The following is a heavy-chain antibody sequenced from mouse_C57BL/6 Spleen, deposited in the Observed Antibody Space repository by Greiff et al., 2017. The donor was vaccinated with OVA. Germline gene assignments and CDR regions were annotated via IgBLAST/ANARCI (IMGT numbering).Heavy chain of an antibody. J-gene: IGHJ4*01. V-gene: IGHV2-9*01. Sequence: QVQLQESGPGLVAPSQSLSLTCTVSGFTLTSYGVDWVSQPPGQGLEWLGVICGGGGTHYNSALMSRLSISKDNSKSQVFLKINSLQTDDTAMYYCAKHEDGMDYWGQGTSVTVSS. CDR3: AKHEDGMDY. CDR1: GFTLTSYG. CDR2: ICGGGGT.